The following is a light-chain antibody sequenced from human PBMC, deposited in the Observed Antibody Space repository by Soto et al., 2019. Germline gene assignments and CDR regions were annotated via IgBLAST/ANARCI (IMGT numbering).Light chain of an antibody. CDR3: QQSQNIPYT. V-gene: IGKV1-39*01. J-gene: IGKJ2*01. CDR1: QSITGY. Sequence: DIQMTQSPSSLSASVGDRVMITCRASQSITGYLNWYQQKPGKAPKLLIYAASNFQSGVPSRFSGSGSGTDFTLTISSLQPEDFATYFCQQSQNIPYTFGQGTKLEIK. CDR2: AAS.